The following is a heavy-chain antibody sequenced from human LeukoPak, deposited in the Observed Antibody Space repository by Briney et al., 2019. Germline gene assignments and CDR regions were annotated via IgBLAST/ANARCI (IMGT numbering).Heavy chain of an antibody. J-gene: IGHJ4*02. CDR1: GFVVSNTY. D-gene: IGHD2-15*01. V-gene: IGHV3-53*01. Sequence: GGSLRLSCAASGFVVSNTYMSWVRQAPGKGLEWVSVIYTGGDTDYADSVKGRFTISRDNSKNTVYLQMNSLRAEDTAVYYCAKDVRGGCSGANCYYWGQGTLVTVSS. CDR2: IYTGGDT. CDR3: AKDVRGGCSGANCYY.